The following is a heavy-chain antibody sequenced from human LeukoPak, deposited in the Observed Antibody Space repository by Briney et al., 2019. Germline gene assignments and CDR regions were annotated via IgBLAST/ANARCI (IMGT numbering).Heavy chain of an antibody. J-gene: IGHJ4*02. CDR1: GFIFSSYW. CDR2: INSDGSST. V-gene: IGHV3-74*01. D-gene: IGHD3-22*01. CDR3: ARDHPMIVVVITSSYFDY. Sequence: GVSLRLSCAASGFIFSSYWMHWVRQAPGKGLVWVSRINSDGSSTSYADSVKGRFTISRDNAKNTLYLQMNSLRAEDTAVYYCARDHPMIVVVITSSYFDYWGQGTLVTGSS.